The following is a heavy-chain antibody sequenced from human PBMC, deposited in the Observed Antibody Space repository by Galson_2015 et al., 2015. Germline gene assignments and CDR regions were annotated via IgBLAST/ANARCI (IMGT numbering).Heavy chain of an antibody. CDR2: ISSSSSTI. CDR3: ARLETGITIFGVVIPDY. D-gene: IGHD3-3*01. V-gene: IGHV3-48*01. CDR1: GFTFSSYS. Sequence: SLRLSCAASGFTFSSYSMNWVRQAPGKGLEWVSYISSSSSTIYYADSVKGRFTISRDNAKNSLYLQMNSLRAEDTAVYYCARLETGITIFGVVIPDYWGQGTLVTVSS. J-gene: IGHJ4*02.